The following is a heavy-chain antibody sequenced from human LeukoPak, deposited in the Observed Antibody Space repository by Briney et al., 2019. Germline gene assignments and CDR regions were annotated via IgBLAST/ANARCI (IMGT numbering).Heavy chain of an antibody. CDR3: AKAYDSSGLFNAFDI. CDR2: SSWDSSRL. CDR1: GFTFDGFA. V-gene: IGHV3-9*01. J-gene: IGHJ3*02. D-gene: IGHD3-22*01. Sequence: GGSLRLSCEASGFTFDGFAMHWVRQSPGKGLEWVSGSSWDSSRLGYADSVKGRFTISRDNAKNSLYLEMKSLRAEDTGLYYCAKAYDSSGLFNAFDIWGQGTMVTVSS.